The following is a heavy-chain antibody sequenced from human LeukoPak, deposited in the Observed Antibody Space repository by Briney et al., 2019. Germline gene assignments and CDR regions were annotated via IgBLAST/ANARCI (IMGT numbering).Heavy chain of an antibody. J-gene: IGHJ5*02. CDR2: IYYSGST. V-gene: IGHV4-59*08. CDR3: ARREGSSTDENWFDP. CDR1: GGSISSYY. Sequence: SETLSLTCTVSGGSISSYYWSWIRQPPGKGLEWIGYIYYSGSTNYNPSLKSRVTISVDTSKNQFSLKLSSVTAADTAVYYCARREGSSTDENWFDPWGQGTLVTVSS. D-gene: IGHD2-2*01.